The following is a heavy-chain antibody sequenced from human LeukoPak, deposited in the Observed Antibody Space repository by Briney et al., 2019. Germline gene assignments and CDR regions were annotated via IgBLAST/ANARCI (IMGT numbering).Heavy chain of an antibody. Sequence: GESLKISCKGSGYSFTSYWIGWVRQMPGKGVEWMGIIYPGDSDTRYSPSFQGQVTISADKSISTAYLQWSSLKAADTAMYYCARLPYYYDSSGYFWWFDPWGQGTLVTVSS. D-gene: IGHD3-22*01. CDR2: IYPGDSDT. CDR3: ARLPYYYDSSGYFWWFDP. CDR1: GYSFTSYW. V-gene: IGHV5-51*01. J-gene: IGHJ5*02.